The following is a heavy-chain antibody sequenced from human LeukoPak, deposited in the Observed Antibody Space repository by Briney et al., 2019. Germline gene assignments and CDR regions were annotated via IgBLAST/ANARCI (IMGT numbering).Heavy chain of an antibody. CDR2: ISGSGGST. D-gene: IGHD5-18*01. CDR3: AKEQQLWLLGYFDY. V-gene: IGHV3-23*01. J-gene: IGHJ4*02. CDR1: GFTFSSYA. Sequence: GGSLRLSCAASGFTFSSYAMSWVRQAPGKGLEWVSTISGSGGSTDYAESVKGRFTISRDNSKNTPYLQMNSLRAEDTAVYYCAKEQQLWLLGYFDYWGQGALVTVSS.